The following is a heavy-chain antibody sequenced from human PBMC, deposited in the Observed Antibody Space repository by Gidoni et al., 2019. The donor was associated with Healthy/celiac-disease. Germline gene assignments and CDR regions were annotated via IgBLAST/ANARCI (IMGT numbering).Heavy chain of an antibody. Sequence: QVQLVQSGAEVKKPGSSVKVSCKASGGTFSSYAIRWVRQAPGQGLEWMGGIIPIFGTANYAQKFQGRVTITADESTSTAYMELSSLRSEDTAVYYCARDSRDYYDSSGHDAFDIWGQGTMVTVSS. D-gene: IGHD3-22*01. CDR2: IIPIFGTA. V-gene: IGHV1-69*01. CDR3: ARDSRDYYDSSGHDAFDI. J-gene: IGHJ3*02. CDR1: GGTFSSYA.